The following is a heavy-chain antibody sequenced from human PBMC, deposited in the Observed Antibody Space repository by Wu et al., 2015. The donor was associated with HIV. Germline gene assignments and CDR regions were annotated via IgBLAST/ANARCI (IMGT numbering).Heavy chain of an antibody. CDR1: GGTFSSYA. CDR3: ARDPRYDILTGYYAPGAFDI. CDR2: IIPIFGTA. J-gene: IGHJ3*02. D-gene: IGHD3-9*01. V-gene: IGHV1-69*05. Sequence: QVQLVQSGAEVKKPGSSVKVSCKASGGTFSSYAISWVRQAPGQGLEWMGGIIPIFGTANYAQKFQGRVTITTDESTSTAYMELSSLRSEDTAVYYCARDPRYDILTGYYAPGAFDIWGQGTMVTVSS.